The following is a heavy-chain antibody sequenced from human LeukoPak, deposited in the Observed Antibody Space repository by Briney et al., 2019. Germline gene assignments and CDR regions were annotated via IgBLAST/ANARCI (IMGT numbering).Heavy chain of an antibody. Sequence: SETLSLTCAVYGGSFSDYSWNWIRQPPGKGLEWIGEINHSGGTNYNPSLKSRVTISVDTSKNQFSLKLSSVTAADTAVYYCARGRVIPAASYRSREKVNWFDPWGQGTLVTVSS. D-gene: IGHD2-2*01. V-gene: IGHV4-34*01. J-gene: IGHJ5*02. CDR1: GGSFSDYS. CDR3: ARGRVIPAASYRSREKVNWFDP. CDR2: INHSGGT.